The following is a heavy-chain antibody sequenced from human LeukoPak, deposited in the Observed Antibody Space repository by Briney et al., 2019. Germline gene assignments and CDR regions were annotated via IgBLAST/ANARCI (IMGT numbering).Heavy chain of an antibody. D-gene: IGHD3-10*01. Sequence: ASVKVSCKASGYTFTSYYMHWVRQAPGQGLDWMGIINPSGGSTSYAQKFQGRVTMTRDTSTSTVYMELSSLRSEDTAVYYCARDYYGSGAPYSGMLFDPWGQGTLVTVSS. CDR3: ARDYYGSGAPYSGMLFDP. CDR1: GYTFTSYY. V-gene: IGHV1-46*01. J-gene: IGHJ5*02. CDR2: INPSGGST.